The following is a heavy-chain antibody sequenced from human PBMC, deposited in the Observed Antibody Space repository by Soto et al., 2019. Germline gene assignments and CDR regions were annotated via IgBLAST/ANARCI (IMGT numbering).Heavy chain of an antibody. CDR3: AKVASGSYDWFDP. CDR2: VNPDGSTT. Sequence: EVQLVESGGGLVQPGGSLRLSCAASKFSFSGYWMHWVRQAPGKGLMWVSRVNPDGSTTTYADSVKGRFTISRGNAKNPVFLQMNSLRADDTAVYYCAKVASGSYDWFDPWGQGTLVTVSS. V-gene: IGHV3-74*01. D-gene: IGHD1-26*01. J-gene: IGHJ5*02. CDR1: KFSFSGYW.